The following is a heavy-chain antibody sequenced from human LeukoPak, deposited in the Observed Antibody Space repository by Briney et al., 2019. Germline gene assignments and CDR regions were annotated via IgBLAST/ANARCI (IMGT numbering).Heavy chain of an antibody. V-gene: IGHV1-2*06. CDR1: GFPFTGYY. CDR3: ASGIAVAEDAFDI. J-gene: IGHJ3*02. Sequence: VKVSCKASGFPFTGYYIHWVRQAPGQGLEWMGRINPNSGGTNYAQKFQGRVTMTRDTSISTAYMELSRLRSDDTAVYYCASGIAVAEDAFDIWGQGTMVTVSS. CDR2: INPNSGGT. D-gene: IGHD6-19*01.